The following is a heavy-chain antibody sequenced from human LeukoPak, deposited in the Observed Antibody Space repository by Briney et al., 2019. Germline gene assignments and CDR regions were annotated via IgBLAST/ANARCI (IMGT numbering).Heavy chain of an antibody. D-gene: IGHD3-10*02. V-gene: IGHV1-2*02. CDR2: INPKRGDT. J-gene: IGHJ6*03. Sequence: ASVKVSCKASGYTFTGYYMHWVRQAPGQGLEWMGWINPKRGDTNYAQKFQGRVTMTRDTSINTVYMELSRLRSDDTAVYYCASGRTMFYYYMDVWGKGTTVTISS. CDR1: GYTFTGYY. CDR3: ASGRTMFYYYMDV.